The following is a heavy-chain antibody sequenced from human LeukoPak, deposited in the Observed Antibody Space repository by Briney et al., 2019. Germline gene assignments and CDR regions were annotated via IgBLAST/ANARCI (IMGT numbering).Heavy chain of an antibody. CDR3: ARGPSPRIAAAGTGNWFDP. Sequence: SETLSLTCTVSGGSISSSSYYWGWIRQPPGKGLEWIGSIYYSGSTYYNPSLKSRVTISVDTSKNQSSLKLSSVTAADTAVYYCARGPSPRIAAAGTGNWFDPWGQGTLVTVSS. CDR1: GGSISSSSYY. D-gene: IGHD6-13*01. J-gene: IGHJ5*02. CDR2: IYYSGST. V-gene: IGHV4-39*07.